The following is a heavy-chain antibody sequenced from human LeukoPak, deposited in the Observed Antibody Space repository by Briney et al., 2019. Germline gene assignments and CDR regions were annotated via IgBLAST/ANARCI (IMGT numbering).Heavy chain of an antibody. V-gene: IGHV3-48*03. J-gene: IGHJ4*02. CDR3: ARQIVGATGLDY. D-gene: IGHD1-26*01. CDR2: ISSSGRTV. CDR1: GFTFRSYE. Sequence: PGGSLRLSCAASGFTFRSYEMKWVRQAPGKGLEWVSYISSSGRTVYYADSVKGRFTISRDNAKDSLYLQMNSLRAEDTAAYYCARQIVGATGLDYWGQGTLVTVSS.